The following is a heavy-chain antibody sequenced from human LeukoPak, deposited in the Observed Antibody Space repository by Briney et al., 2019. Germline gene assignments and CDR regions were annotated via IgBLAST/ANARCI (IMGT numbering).Heavy chain of an antibody. CDR1: GFTFSTYS. CDR2: IRSSSSTI. J-gene: IGHJ5*02. Sequence: GSPRLSCAASGFTFSTYSMNWVRQAPGKGLEWVSYIRSSSSTIYYADSLKGRFTISRDNAKNSLYLQMNSLRDEDTAVYYCVRDAEYSSGWFGSNWFDPWGQGTLVTVSS. CDR3: VRDAEYSSGWFGSNWFDP. V-gene: IGHV3-48*02. D-gene: IGHD6-19*01.